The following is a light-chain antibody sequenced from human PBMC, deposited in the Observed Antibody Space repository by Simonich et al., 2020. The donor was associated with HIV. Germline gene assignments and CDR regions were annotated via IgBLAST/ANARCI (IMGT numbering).Light chain of an antibody. CDR2: WAS. V-gene: IGKV4-1*01. J-gene: IGKJ1*01. CDR1: RNILYNSNNKNY. Sequence: DIVMTQSPDSLAVSLGELATINCKSSRNILYNSNNKNYLAWYQQKPGQPPNLLIYWASTRESGVPDRFSASGSGTDFTLTISSLQSEDVAVYYCQQYYTTPPTFGQGTKVEIK. CDR3: QQYYTTPPT.